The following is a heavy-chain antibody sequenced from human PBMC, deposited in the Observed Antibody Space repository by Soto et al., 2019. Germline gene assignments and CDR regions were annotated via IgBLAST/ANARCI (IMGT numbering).Heavy chain of an antibody. J-gene: IGHJ4*02. CDR1: GFSLSTTGVG. CDR3: VNRVSAAQQIAY. V-gene: IGHV2-5*01. Sequence: QITLRESGPTLVKPTQTLTLTCTFSGFSLSTTGVGGGRIRQTPGKALERLAFIYWNDDKRYTVFLNNRLTITGDTSNPQVVLALTGLGPIDTATSYCVNRVSAAQQIAYWGQGTRVTVSS. CDR2: IYWNDDK.